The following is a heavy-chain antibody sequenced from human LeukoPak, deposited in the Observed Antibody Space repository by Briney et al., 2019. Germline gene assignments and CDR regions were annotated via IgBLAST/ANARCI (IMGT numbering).Heavy chain of an antibody. CDR2: IKQDGSEK. D-gene: IGHD3-16*01. CDR3: ARGWGPYRPQNY. CDR1: GFTFSSYW. J-gene: IGHJ4*02. Sequence: PGGSLRLSCAASGFTFSSYWMNWVRQAPGKRLEWVANIKQDGSEKFYVDSVRGRFTISRDNAKNSLYLQMNSLRVEDTAIYYCARGWGPYRPQNYWGQGTLVTVSS. V-gene: IGHV3-7*01.